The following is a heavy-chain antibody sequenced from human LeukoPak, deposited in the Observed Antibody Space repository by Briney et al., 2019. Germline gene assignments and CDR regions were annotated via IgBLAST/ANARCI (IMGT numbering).Heavy chain of an antibody. CDR1: GFTFSAYG. CDR3: AKRHPTSWDVVDY. V-gene: IGHV3-30*18. CDR2: ISDHEINK. D-gene: IGHD2-2*01. Sequence: GGSLRLSCAASGFTFSAYGMAWVRQAPGKGLDWVAFISDHEINKYYADSVKGRFAISRDNSKNTLYLQMNSLRAEDTAVYYCAKRHPTSWDVVDYWGQGTLVTVSS. J-gene: IGHJ4*02.